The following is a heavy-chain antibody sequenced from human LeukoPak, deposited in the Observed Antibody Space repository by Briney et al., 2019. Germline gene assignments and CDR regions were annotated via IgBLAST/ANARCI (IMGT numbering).Heavy chain of an antibody. CDR3: ASGHYGDYVVWFDP. Sequence: SETLCLTCTVSGGSISSSSYYWGWIRQPPGKGLEWIGSIYYSGSTYYNPSLKSRVTISVDTSKNQFSLKLSSVTAADTAVYYCASGHYGDYVVWFDPWGQGTLVTVSS. D-gene: IGHD4-17*01. CDR2: IYYSGST. J-gene: IGHJ5*02. V-gene: IGHV4-39*01. CDR1: GGSISSSSYY.